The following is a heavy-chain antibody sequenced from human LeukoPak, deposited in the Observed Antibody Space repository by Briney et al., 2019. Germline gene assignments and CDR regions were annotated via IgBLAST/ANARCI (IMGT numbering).Heavy chain of an antibody. D-gene: IGHD2/OR15-2a*01. J-gene: IGHJ3*02. CDR3: GKDVTEYSFLEDAFDI. V-gene: IGHV3-30*02. CDR1: GFKFKNYG. CDR2: IGHDGENE. Sequence: GGSLRLSCAPSGFKFKNYGMHCVRQAPGKGGEWVAYIGHDGENENYADSVKARFTISRDDSKNILFLQMSSLKPEDRAVYYCGKDVTEYSFLEDAFDIWGQGTRVTVSS.